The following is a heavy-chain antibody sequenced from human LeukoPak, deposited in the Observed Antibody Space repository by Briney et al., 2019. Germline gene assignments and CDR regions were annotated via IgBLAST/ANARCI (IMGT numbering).Heavy chain of an antibody. CDR1: GFTFSNYA. CDR2: ISYDGSKK. D-gene: IGHD3-10*01. V-gene: IGHV3-30*04. Sequence: PGRSLRLSCVASGFTFSNYAMHWVRQAPGKGLEWVAVISYDGSKKDYADSVKGRFTISRDNSKNTLYLQMNSLRAEDTAVYYCAKDHGLWFGESLDYWGQGTLVTVSS. J-gene: IGHJ4*02. CDR3: AKDHGLWFGESLDY.